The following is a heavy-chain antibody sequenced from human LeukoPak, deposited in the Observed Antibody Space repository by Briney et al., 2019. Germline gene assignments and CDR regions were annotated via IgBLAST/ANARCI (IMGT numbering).Heavy chain of an antibody. Sequence: GASVKVSCKASGGTFSSYAISWVRQAPGQGLEWMGGIIPIFGTANYAQKFQGRVTITTDESTSTAYMELSSLRSEDTAVYYCARGPLLRFLEWLLYGAFDIWGQGTMVTVSS. V-gene: IGHV1-69*05. CDR1: GGTFSSYA. CDR3: ARGPLLRFLEWLLYGAFDI. J-gene: IGHJ3*02. CDR2: IIPIFGTA. D-gene: IGHD3-3*01.